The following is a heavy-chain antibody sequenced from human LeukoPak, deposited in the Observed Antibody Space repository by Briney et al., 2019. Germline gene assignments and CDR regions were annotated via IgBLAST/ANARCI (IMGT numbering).Heavy chain of an antibody. Sequence: GGSLRLSCAVSGFTFSNAWMSWVRQAPGKGLEWVSAISGSGGSTYYADSVKGRFTISRDNSKNTLYLQMNSLRAEDTAVYYCAKAGEDIVVVPAASRVYYFDYWGQGTLVTVSS. V-gene: IGHV3-23*01. J-gene: IGHJ4*02. D-gene: IGHD2-2*01. CDR1: GFTFSNAW. CDR2: ISGSGGST. CDR3: AKAGEDIVVVPAASRVYYFDY.